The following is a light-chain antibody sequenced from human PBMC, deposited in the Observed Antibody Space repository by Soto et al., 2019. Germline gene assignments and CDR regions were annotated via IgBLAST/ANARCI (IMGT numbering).Light chain of an antibody. V-gene: IGLV1-44*01. J-gene: IGLJ2*01. CDR2: NDN. Sequence: QSVLTQPPSASGTPGQRVTISCSGSSSNIGSNTVSWFQQLPGSAPKLLLYNDNHRPSAVPDRFSGSKSGTSASLAISGFQSEDEADYYYAAWDDSLNGHVVFGGGTQLTVL. CDR1: SSNIGSNT. CDR3: AAWDDSLNGHVV.